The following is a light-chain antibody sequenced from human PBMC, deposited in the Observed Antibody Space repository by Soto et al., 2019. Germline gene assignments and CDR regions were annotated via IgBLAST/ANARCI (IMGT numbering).Light chain of an antibody. Sequence: DIQMTQSPSTLSASVGDRVTITCRASQSISSWLAWYQQKPGKAPKLLIYDASSLESGVPSRFSGSGSGTDFTLTISGLQPDDFATYYCQHYNSYSEAFGQGTKVDIK. CDR3: QHYNSYSEA. CDR2: DAS. V-gene: IGKV1-5*01. CDR1: QSISSW. J-gene: IGKJ1*01.